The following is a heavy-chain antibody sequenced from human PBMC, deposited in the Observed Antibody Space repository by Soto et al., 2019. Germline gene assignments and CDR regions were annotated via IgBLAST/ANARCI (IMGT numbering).Heavy chain of an antibody. V-gene: IGHV1-18*01. Sequence: QDRLVQAGVEVKKPGASVRVSCKASGYSFTNYGITWVRQAAGQGVEWMGWISDYNGNTNYAQKFQGRVTLTTDASTSTAYLELRSLRSDDTAVYYCARDRGVAPPVAGNTHYYYYMDVWGKGTTVTVSS. CDR3: ARDRGVAPPVAGNTHYYYYMDV. CDR2: ISDYNGNT. CDR1: GYSFTNYG. D-gene: IGHD6-19*01. J-gene: IGHJ6*03.